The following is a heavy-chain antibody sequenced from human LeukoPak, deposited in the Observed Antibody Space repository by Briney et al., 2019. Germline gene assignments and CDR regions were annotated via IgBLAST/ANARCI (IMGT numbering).Heavy chain of an antibody. V-gene: IGHV3-15*01. CDR2: IKSKTDGGTT. Sequence: PGGSLRLSCAASGLTFNNAWMSWVRQAPGKGLEWVGRIKSKTDGGTTDYAAPVKGRFTISRDDSKNTLYLQMNSLKIEDTAVYYCTWIIKSGSFDYWGQGVLVTVSS. D-gene: IGHD1-26*01. CDR1: GLTFNNAW. CDR3: TWIIKSGSFDY. J-gene: IGHJ4*02.